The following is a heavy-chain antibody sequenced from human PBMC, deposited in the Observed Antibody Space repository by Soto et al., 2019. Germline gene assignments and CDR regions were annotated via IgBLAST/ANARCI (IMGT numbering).Heavy chain of an antibody. Sequence: GALKISCKGSGYSFFKYLIGWVGQMPGKGLEWMGIMYPGDSDTRYSPSLQGQVTISLDESISTAYLQWSSLKASDSAIYYCTRQPVDDSSGCDYWGQGTLVTVSS. CDR1: GYSFFKYL. CDR2: MYPGDSDT. V-gene: IGHV5-51*01. CDR3: TRQPVDDSSGCDY. D-gene: IGHD6-19*01. J-gene: IGHJ4*02.